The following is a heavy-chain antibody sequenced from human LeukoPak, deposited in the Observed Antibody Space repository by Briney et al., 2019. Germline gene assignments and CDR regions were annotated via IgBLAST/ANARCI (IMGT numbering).Heavy chain of an antibody. CDR1: GGSISSYY. V-gene: IGHV4-59*01. Sequence: SETLSLTCTVSGGSISSYYWSWIRQPPGEGLEWIGFTFYSGTTNYNPSLKSRVTISVDTSKNQFSLKLSSVTAADTAVYYCARGGWNKFDYWGQGTLVTVSS. CDR3: ARGGWNKFDY. CDR2: TFYSGTT. J-gene: IGHJ4*02. D-gene: IGHD3-22*01.